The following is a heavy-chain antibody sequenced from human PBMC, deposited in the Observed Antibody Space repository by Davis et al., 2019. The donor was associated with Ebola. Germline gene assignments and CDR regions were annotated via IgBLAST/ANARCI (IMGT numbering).Heavy chain of an antibody. CDR2: INSGSST. V-gene: IGHV3-66*01. Sequence: GGSLRLSCAASGFTFGTSWMHWVRQAPGKGLEWVSVINSGSSTYYADSVKGRFTISRDNSKNTLYLQMNSLRAEDTAVYYCAKEGRITIFGVVMQRGAGVDYWGQGTLVTVSS. CDR1: GFTFGTSW. J-gene: IGHJ4*02. CDR3: AKEGRITIFGVVMQRGAGVDY. D-gene: IGHD3-3*01.